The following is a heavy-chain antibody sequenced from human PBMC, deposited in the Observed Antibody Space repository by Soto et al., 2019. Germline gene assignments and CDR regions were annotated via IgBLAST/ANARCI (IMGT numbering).Heavy chain of an antibody. CDR3: ARAHRYCSSTSCYAYGLFAY. V-gene: IGHV1-2*04. CDR2: INPNSGGT. D-gene: IGHD2-2*01. CDR1: GYTFTGYY. Sequence: ASVKVSCKASGYTFTGYYMHWVRQAPGQGLEWMGWINPNSGGTNYAQKFQGWVTMTRDTSISTAYMELSRLRSDDTAVYYCARAHRYCSSTSCYAYGLFAYWGQGTLVTVSS. J-gene: IGHJ4*02.